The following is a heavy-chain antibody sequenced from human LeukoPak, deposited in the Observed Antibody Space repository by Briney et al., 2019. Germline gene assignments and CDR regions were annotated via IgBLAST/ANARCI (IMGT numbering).Heavy chain of an antibody. J-gene: IGHJ4*02. D-gene: IGHD3-10*01. CDR3: TTGVRLPHPPD. CDR1: GFTFSNAW. V-gene: IGHV3-15*01. CDR2: IKSKTDGGTT. Sequence: PGGSLRLSCAASGFTFSNAWMSWVRQAPGKGLEWVGRIKSKTDGGTTDYAAPVKGRFPISRYESKNTLYLQMNSLKTEDTAVYYCTTGVRLPHPPDWGRGTLVTVSS.